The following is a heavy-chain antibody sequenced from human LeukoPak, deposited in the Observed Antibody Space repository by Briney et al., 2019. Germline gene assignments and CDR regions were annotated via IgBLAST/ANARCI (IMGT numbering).Heavy chain of an antibody. Sequence: GGSLRLSCAASGFTFSSYAMHWVRQAPGKGLEWVAVISYDGSNKYYADSVKGRFTISRDNSKNTLYLQMNSLRAEDTAVYYCARTFSSGWYSPTDCWGQGTLVTVSS. J-gene: IGHJ4*02. CDR3: ARTFSSGWYSPTDC. D-gene: IGHD6-19*01. CDR1: GFTFSSYA. CDR2: ISYDGSNK. V-gene: IGHV3-30-3*01.